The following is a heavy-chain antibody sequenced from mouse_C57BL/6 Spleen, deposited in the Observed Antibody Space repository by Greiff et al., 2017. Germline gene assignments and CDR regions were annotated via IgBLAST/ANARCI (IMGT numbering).Heavy chain of an antibody. CDR2: ISSGSSTI. D-gene: IGHD1-2*01. CDR3: ATLLRYFDV. CDR1: GFTFSDYG. V-gene: IGHV5-17*01. J-gene: IGHJ1*03. Sequence: EVQLVESGGGLVKPGGSLKLSCAASGFTFSDYGMHWVRQAPEKGLEWVAYISSGSSTIYYADTVKGRFTISRDNAKNTLFLQMTSLRSEDTAMYYCATLLRYFDVWGTGTTVTVSS.